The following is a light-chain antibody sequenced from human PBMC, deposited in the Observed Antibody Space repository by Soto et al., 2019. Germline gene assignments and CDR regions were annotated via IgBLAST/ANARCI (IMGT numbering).Light chain of an antibody. CDR2: LNSDGSH. CDR1: SGHSNYA. CDR3: QTWGSGIVV. V-gene: IGLV4-69*01. Sequence: LVLTQSPSASASLGASVKLTCTLSSGHSNYAIAWHQQQSEKGPRYLMKLNSDGSHSKGDGIPDRFSGSSSGAERYLTISSLQSEEEADYYCQTWGSGIVVFGGGTKLTVL. J-gene: IGLJ2*01.